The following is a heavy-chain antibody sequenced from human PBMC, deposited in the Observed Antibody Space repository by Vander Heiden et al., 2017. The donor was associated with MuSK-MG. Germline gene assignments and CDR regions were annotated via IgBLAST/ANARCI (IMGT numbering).Heavy chain of an antibody. CDR2: ISSEGSNK. Sequence: QVPLVEPGGRVVQPGRTLRLSCAPSGVTLRRSAIHLFRRAPGKGQECVAFISSEGSNKDYADSVKGRFTSSRDASKDTLYLQMNSLRDEDSGVYSCARDIPRSPTLPGGSCDYWGQGTLVTVSA. V-gene: IGHV3-30-3*01. CDR1: GVTLRRSA. CDR3: ARDIPRSPTLPGGSCDY. D-gene: IGHD3-16*01. J-gene: IGHJ4*02.